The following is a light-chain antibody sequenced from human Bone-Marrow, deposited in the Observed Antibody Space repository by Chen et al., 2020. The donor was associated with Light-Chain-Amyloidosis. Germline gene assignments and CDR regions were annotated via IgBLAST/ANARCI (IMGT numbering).Light chain of an antibody. J-gene: IGLJ3*02. CDR1: NSEVGVLNY. CDR3: SSYTSSSTWV. CDR2: EVN. V-gene: IGLV2-14*01. Sequence: QLALTKPASWSGFLGQSITIARTGTNSEVGVLNYVSWYQQYPGKAPKLIISEVNNRPAGVSNRFSGSKSGNTASLTISGLQAEDEADYYCSSYTSSSTWVFGGGTKLAVL.